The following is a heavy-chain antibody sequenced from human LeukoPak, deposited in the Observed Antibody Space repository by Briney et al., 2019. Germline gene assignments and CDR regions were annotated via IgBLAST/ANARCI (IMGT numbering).Heavy chain of an antibody. Sequence: ASVKVSCKASGGTFSSYAISWVRQAPGQGLEWMGGIIPIFGTANYAQKFQGRVTITADRSTSTAYMELSSLRSEDTAVYYCARGELVTGYYYMDVWGKGTTVTVSS. CDR3: ARGELVTGYYYMDV. D-gene: IGHD1-14*01. CDR2: IIPIFGTA. CDR1: GGTFSSYA. V-gene: IGHV1-69*06. J-gene: IGHJ6*03.